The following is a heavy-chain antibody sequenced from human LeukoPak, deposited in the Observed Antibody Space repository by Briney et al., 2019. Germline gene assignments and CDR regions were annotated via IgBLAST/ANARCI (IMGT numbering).Heavy chain of an antibody. Sequence: GESLKISCKTSGYNFTSYWIGWVRQMPGKGLEWMGIIYPGDSDTRYSPSFQGQVTISADKSISTAYLQWSSLKASDTAMYYCARNGDYSSPGFDYWGQGTLVTVSS. CDR3: ARNGDYSSPGFDY. D-gene: IGHD4-17*01. J-gene: IGHJ4*02. CDR1: GYNFTSYW. CDR2: IYPGDSDT. V-gene: IGHV5-51*01.